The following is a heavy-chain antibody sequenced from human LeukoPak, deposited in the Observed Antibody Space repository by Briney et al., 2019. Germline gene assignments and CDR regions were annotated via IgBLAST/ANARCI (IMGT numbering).Heavy chain of an antibody. CDR1: GYSISSSYY. Sequence: PSETLSLTCAVSGYSISSSYYWGWIRQPPGKGLEWIGSIYHSGSTYYNPSLKSRVTISVDTSKNQFSLRLSSVTAADTAVYYCARGVAVAAIWFDPWGQGTLVTVSS. CDR2: IYHSGST. CDR3: ARGVAVAAIWFDP. D-gene: IGHD6-19*01. V-gene: IGHV4-38-2*01. J-gene: IGHJ5*02.